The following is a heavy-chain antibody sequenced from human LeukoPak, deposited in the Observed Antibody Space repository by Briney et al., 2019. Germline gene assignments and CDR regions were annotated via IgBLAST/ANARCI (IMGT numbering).Heavy chain of an antibody. J-gene: IGHJ3*02. Sequence: PGGSLRLSCAASGFTFSSYAMHWVRQAPGKGLEWVAVISYDGSNKYYADSVKGRFTISRDNSKNTLYLQINSLRAEDTAVYYCARDQDENYGGNFDAFDIWGQGTMVTVSS. CDR3: ARDQDENYGGNFDAFDI. D-gene: IGHD4-23*01. CDR1: GFTFSSYA. V-gene: IGHV3-30-3*01. CDR2: ISYDGSNK.